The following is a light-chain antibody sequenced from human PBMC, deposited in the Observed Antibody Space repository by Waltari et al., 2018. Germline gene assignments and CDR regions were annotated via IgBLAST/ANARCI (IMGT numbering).Light chain of an antibody. CDR2: LNSDGTH. J-gene: IGLJ3*02. CDR1: TGHSSYA. V-gene: IGLV4-69*01. Sequence: QVVLTQSPSASASLGASVKLTCTLSTGHSSYAIALHQQRPEKGPRYLMKLNSDGTHTKGDGIPDRFSGSSSGAERYLTVSSLQSEDEADYYCQTWGTGRVFGGGTRLTVL. CDR3: QTWGTGRV.